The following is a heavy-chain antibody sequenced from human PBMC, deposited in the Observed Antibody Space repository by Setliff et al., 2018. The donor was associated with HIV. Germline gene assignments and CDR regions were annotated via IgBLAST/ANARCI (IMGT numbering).Heavy chain of an antibody. V-gene: IGHV1-69*05. D-gene: IGHD2-21*01. CDR1: GGTFNRYA. Sequence: SVKVSCKASGGTFNRYAISWVRQAPGQGLEWMGRIIPMFGTANHAQKFQGRVTMTRDTSTSTVYMELSRLTSDDTAVYYCAKDGGEVYWGQGTLVTVSS. CDR3: AKDGGEVY. CDR2: IIPMFGTA. J-gene: IGHJ4*02.